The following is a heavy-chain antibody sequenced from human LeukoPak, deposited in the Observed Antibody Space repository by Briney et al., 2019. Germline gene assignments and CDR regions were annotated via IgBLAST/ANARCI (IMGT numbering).Heavy chain of an antibody. CDR3: VRDPPVVVPAATSDY. D-gene: IGHD2-2*01. CDR2: ISAYNGNT. V-gene: IGHV1-18*01. CDR1: GYTFTSYG. J-gene: IGHJ4*02. Sequence: ASVKVSCKASGYTFTSYGISWVRQAPGQGLEWMGWISAYNGNTNYAQKLQGRVTMTTDTSTSTAYMELRSLRSDDTAVYYCVRDPPVVVPAATSDYWGQGTLVTVSS.